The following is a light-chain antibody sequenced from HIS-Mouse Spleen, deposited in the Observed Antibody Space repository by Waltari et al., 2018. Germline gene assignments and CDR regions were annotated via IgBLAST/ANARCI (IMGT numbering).Light chain of an antibody. CDR1: SSDVGSYNL. CDR2: EVS. Sequence: QSALTPPPSVSGSPGQSVTIPCPGPSSDVGSYNLVSWYQQPPGTAPKLMIYEVSNRPSGVPDRFSGSKSGNTASLTISGLQAEDEADYYCSSYTSSSTVFGTGTKVTVL. CDR3: SSYTSSSTV. V-gene: IGLV2-18*02. J-gene: IGLJ1*01.